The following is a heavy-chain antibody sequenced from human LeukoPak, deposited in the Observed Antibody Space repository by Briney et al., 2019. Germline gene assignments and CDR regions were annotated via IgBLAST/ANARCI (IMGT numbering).Heavy chain of an antibody. J-gene: IGHJ4*02. Sequence: KSGGSLRLSCAASGFTFSSYAIHWVRQAPGKGLEWVAVISYDGSNKYYADSVKGRFTISRDNSKNTLYLQMSSLRAEDTAVYYCARETGSAVGSTDFDYWGQGTLVTVSS. CDR3: ARETGSAVGSTDFDY. V-gene: IGHV3-30-3*01. D-gene: IGHD4-17*01. CDR1: GFTFSSYA. CDR2: ISYDGSNK.